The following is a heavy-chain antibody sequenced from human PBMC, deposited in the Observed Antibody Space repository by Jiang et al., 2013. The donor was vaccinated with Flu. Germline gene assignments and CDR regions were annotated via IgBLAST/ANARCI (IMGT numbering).Heavy chain of an antibody. V-gene: IGHV3-48*02. CDR3: ARGGTYYDFWSGYYTKYYFDY. CDR1: GFTFSSYS. D-gene: IGHD3-3*01. Sequence: QLLESGGGLVQPGGSLRLSCAASGFTFSSYSMNWVRQAPGKGLEWVSYISSSSSTIYYADSVKGRFTISRDNAKNSLYLQMNSLRDEDTAVYYCARGGTYYDFWSGYYTKYYFDYWGQGTLVTASS. J-gene: IGHJ4*02. CDR2: ISSSSSTI.